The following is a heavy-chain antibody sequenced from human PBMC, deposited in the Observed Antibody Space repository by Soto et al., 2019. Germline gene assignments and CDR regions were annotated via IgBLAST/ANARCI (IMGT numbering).Heavy chain of an antibody. J-gene: IGHJ5*02. CDR2: IFWNDEK. CDR3: ARAYCSGASCYPNWFDP. CDR1: GFSFSNTRMG. Sequence: QVTLKESGPVVVKPTETLTLTCTVSGFSFSNTRMGVSWIRQPPGKALEWLAHIFWNDEKFYNSSLKSRLTISTDTSKSQVVLSMTNMDPVDTATYYCARAYCSGASCYPNWFDPWGQGTLVTVSS. V-gene: IGHV2-26*01. D-gene: IGHD2-15*01.